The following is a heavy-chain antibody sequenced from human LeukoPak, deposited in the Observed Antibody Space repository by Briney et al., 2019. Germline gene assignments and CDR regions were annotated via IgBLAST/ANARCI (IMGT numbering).Heavy chain of an antibody. Sequence: PGESLKISCKGSGYSFTSYWIGWVRQMPGKGLEWMGIIYPGDSDTRYSPSFQGQITISVDKSISTAYLQWSSLKASDTAMYYCARLGTHCSSTSCYRQIDYWGQGTLVTVSS. CDR3: ARLGTHCSSTSCYRQIDY. D-gene: IGHD2-2*01. V-gene: IGHV5-51*01. J-gene: IGHJ4*02. CDR2: IYPGDSDT. CDR1: GYSFTSYW.